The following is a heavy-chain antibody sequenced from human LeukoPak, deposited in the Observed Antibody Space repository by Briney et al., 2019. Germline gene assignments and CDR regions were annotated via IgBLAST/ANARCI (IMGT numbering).Heavy chain of an antibody. D-gene: IGHD5-24*01. J-gene: IGHJ4*02. CDR2: IRGKAYGGTT. CDR1: GFIFSGYA. V-gene: IGHV3-49*04. Sequence: GGSLRLSCTASGFIFSGYALSWVRQAPGKGLEWVAFIRGKAYGGTTHYAASVRGRFTISRDDSESVAYLQMNSLKTEDTAVYYCTKSRDVNAIYFDYWGQGTLVTVSS. CDR3: TKSRDVNAIYFDY.